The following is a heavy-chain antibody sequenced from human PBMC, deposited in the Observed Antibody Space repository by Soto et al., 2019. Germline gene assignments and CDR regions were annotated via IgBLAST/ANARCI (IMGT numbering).Heavy chain of an antibody. D-gene: IGHD3-22*01. Sequence: SVKVSCKASGGTFSSYAISWVRQAPGQGLEWMGGIIPIFGTANYAQKFQGRVTITADESTSTAYMELSSLRSEDTAVYYCASTRASSGHNWFDPWGQGTLVTVSS. CDR2: IIPIFGTA. CDR1: GGTFSSYA. V-gene: IGHV1-69*13. CDR3: ASTRASSGHNWFDP. J-gene: IGHJ5*02.